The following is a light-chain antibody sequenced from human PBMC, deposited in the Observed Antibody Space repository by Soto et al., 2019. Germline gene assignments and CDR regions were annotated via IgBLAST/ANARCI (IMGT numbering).Light chain of an antibody. V-gene: IGKV3-11*01. CDR2: DAS. J-gene: IGKJ2*01. CDR1: QSVSNY. CDR3: HQRSNWPGGT. Sequence: EIVLTQSPATLSLSPGERATLSCRASQSVSNYLAWFQQKRGQAPRLLIYDASNRATGIPTRFSGSGSGTDFTLTISSLEPEDVAVYYCHQRSNWPGGTFGQGTKLEIK.